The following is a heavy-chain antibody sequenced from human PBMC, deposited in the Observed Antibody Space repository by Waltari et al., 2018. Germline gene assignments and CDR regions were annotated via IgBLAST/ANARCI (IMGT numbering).Heavy chain of an antibody. CDR3: ARHVRIAAALDY. J-gene: IGHJ4*02. D-gene: IGHD6-13*01. CDR1: GYSISSGYY. CDR2: IYHSGST. Sequence: QVQLQESGPGLVKPSETLSLTCAVSGYSISSGYYWGWIRQPPGKGLEWIGSIYHSGSTYYNPSLKSRVTISVDTSKNQCSLKLSSVTAADTAVYYCARHVRIAAALDYWGQGTLVTVSS. V-gene: IGHV4-38-2*01.